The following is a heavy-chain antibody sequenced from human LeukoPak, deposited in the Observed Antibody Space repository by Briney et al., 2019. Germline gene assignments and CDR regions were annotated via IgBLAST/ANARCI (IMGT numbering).Heavy chain of an antibody. CDR1: GFTVSSNY. V-gene: IGHV3-53*01. CDR2: IYSGGST. D-gene: IGHD6-19*01. J-gene: IGHJ4*02. CDR3: ARDDIAVAGFDY. Sequence: GGSLRLSCAASGFTVSSNYMSWVRQAPGKGLEWVSVIYSGGSTYYADSVKGRFTISRDNSKNTLYLQMNGLRAEDTAVYYCARDDIAVAGFDYWGQGTLVTVSS.